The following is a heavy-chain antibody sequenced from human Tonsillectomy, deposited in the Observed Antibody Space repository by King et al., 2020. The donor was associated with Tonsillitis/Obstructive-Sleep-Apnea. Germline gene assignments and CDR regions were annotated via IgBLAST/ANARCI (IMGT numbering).Heavy chain of an antibody. Sequence: VQLQQSGPGLVEPSQTLSLTCAISGDSVSTNRAAWSWIRQSPSRGLEWLGRTFYRSKWYQDYAVSVKGRISVNTDTFKNQLSLQLNSVTPDDTAVYYCARLETWEWLVFDYWGQGILVTVSS. CDR3: ARLETWEWLVFDY. D-gene: IGHD6-19*01. J-gene: IGHJ4*02. V-gene: IGHV6-1*01. CDR2: TFYRSKWYQ. CDR1: GDSVSTNRAA.